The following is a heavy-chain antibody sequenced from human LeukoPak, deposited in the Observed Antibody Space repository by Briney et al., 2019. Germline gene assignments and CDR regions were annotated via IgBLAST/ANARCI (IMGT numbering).Heavy chain of an antibody. V-gene: IGHV3-23*01. CDR1: GFTFSSYA. CDR2: ISGSGGST. D-gene: IGHD3-22*01. CDR3: AKDGYYYDSSGYYPVAVDY. J-gene: IGHJ4*02. Sequence: GGSLRLSCAASGFTFSSYAMSWVRQAPGKGLEWVSAISGSGGSTYYADSVKGRFTISRDNSKNTLYLQMNSLSAEDTAVYYCAKDGYYYDSSGYYPVAVDYWGQGTLVTVSS.